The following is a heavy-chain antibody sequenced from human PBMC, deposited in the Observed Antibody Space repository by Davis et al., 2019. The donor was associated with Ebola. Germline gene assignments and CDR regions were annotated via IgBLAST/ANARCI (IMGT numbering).Heavy chain of an antibody. CDR3: AKRRYSASGDFDW. Sequence: GESLKISCAASGFTFSSYAMSWVRQAPGKGLEWVSIISDSGGTTYYADSVKGRFTISRDNSKNTLYLQMNSLRAEDTAVYYCAKRRYSASGDFDWWGQGTLVTVSS. V-gene: IGHV3-23*01. D-gene: IGHD5-12*01. J-gene: IGHJ4*02. CDR1: GFTFSSYA. CDR2: ISDSGGTT.